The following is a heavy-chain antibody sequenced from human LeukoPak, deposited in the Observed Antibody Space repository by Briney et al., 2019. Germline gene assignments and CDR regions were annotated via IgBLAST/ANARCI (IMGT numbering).Heavy chain of an antibody. CDR1: GGSFSGYY. Sequence: SETLSLTCAVQGGSFSGYYWSWIRQPPGKGLEWIGEINHSGSTNYNPSLKSRVTISVDTSKNQFSLKLSSVTAADTAVYYCASRSGPGGGYWGQGTLVTVSS. V-gene: IGHV4-34*01. D-gene: IGHD2-15*01. CDR3: ASRSGPGGGY. CDR2: INHSGST. J-gene: IGHJ4*02.